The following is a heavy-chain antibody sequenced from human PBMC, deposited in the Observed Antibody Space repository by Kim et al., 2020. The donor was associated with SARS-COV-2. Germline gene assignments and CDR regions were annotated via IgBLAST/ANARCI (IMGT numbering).Heavy chain of an antibody. CDR3: AKGSGYSSSWTEGYNWFDP. Sequence: GGSLRLSCAASGFTFSSYAMSWVRQAPWKGLEWVSAISGSGGSTYYADSVKGRFTISRDNSKNTLYLQMNSLRAEDTAVYYCAKGSGYSSSWTEGYNWFDPWGQGTLVTVSS. J-gene: IGHJ5*02. D-gene: IGHD6-13*01. V-gene: IGHV3-23*01. CDR2: ISGSGGST. CDR1: GFTFSSYA.